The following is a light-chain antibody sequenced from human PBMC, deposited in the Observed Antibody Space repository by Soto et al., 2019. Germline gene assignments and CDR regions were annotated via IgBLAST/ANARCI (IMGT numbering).Light chain of an antibody. CDR3: QQYGSSLYT. V-gene: IGKV3-20*01. Sequence: EIVLTQSPGTLSLSPGERATLSCRASQSVSSSYLAWYQQKPGQAPRLLIYDASSRATGIPDRFSGSGSGKVFMLTISRLEPEDFSVYYCQQYGSSLYTFGQGTKLEIK. CDR1: QSVSSSY. CDR2: DAS. J-gene: IGKJ2*01.